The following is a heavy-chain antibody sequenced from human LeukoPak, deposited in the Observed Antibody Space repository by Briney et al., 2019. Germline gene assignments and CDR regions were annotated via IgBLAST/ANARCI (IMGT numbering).Heavy chain of an antibody. J-gene: IGHJ6*03. V-gene: IGHV4-39*01. D-gene: IGHD2-15*01. Sequence: PSETLSLTCTVSGGSISSSSYYWGWIRQPPGKGLEWIGSIYYSGSTYYNPSLKSRVTISVDTSKNQFSLKLSSVTAADTAVYYCARPVSNVGYCSGGSCYHMDVWGKGTTVTVSS. CDR1: GGSISSSSYY. CDR3: ARPVSNVGYCSGGSCYHMDV. CDR2: IYYSGST.